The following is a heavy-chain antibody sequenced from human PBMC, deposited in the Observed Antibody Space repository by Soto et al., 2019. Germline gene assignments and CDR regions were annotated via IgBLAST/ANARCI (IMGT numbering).Heavy chain of an antibody. CDR1: GVTFSSYG. Sequence: GGSLRLSCAASGVTFSSYGMHWVRQAPGKGLEWVAVIWYDGSNKYNANTVKGRFTISRDNSKNTLYLQTNSLRAEDTAVYYCARDSSDSSGYYYFFGSLDYWGQGTLVTVSS. V-gene: IGHV3-33*01. D-gene: IGHD3-22*01. CDR3: ARDSSDSSGYYYFFGSLDY. CDR2: IWYDGSNK. J-gene: IGHJ4*02.